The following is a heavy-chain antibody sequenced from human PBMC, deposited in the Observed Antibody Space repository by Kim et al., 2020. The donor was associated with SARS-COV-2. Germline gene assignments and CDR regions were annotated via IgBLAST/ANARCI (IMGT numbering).Heavy chain of an antibody. J-gene: IGHJ2*01. V-gene: IGHV4-39*01. CDR3: ARHQGYSGGWYV. CDR2: AYYIGNT. D-gene: IGHD6-13*01. CDR1: GGSLSSSSYY. Sequence: SETLSLTCTVSGGSLSSSSYYWGWIRQPPGKGLEWIGTAYYIGNTYYNPSLKSRVTISVDTSKNQFSLKLGSVTAADTAVYYCARHQGYSGGWYV.